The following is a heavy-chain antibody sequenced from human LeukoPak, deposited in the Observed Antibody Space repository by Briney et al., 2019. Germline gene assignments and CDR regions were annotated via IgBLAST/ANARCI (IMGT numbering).Heavy chain of an antibody. CDR2: ISYDGSNK. V-gene: IGHV3-30*18. Sequence: GGSLRLSCAASVFIFNNYGMHWVRQAPGKGLEWVAVISYDGSNKNYADSVKGRFTISRDSSKNTVYLQMNSLRVEDTAVYYCAKDWAPYCGGDCYFNYWGQGTLVTVSS. D-gene: IGHD2-21*02. J-gene: IGHJ4*02. CDR3: AKDWAPYCGGDCYFNY. CDR1: VFIFNNYG.